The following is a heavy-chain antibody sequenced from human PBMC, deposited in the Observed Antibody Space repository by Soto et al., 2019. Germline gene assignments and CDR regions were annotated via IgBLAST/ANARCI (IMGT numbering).Heavy chain of an antibody. V-gene: IGHV3-33*01. D-gene: IGHD1-7*01. J-gene: IGHJ4*02. CDR2: IWYDGSYK. Sequence: QVQLVESGGGVVQPGRSLRLSCAASGFTFNNYGMHWVRQAPGKGLEWVAVIWYDGSYKYNADSVKGRFTISRDTSKNTLYLQMNSLRGEDTAVYHCERGNWNYGYFDYWGQGTLVTVSS. CDR1: GFTFNNYG. CDR3: ERGNWNYGYFDY.